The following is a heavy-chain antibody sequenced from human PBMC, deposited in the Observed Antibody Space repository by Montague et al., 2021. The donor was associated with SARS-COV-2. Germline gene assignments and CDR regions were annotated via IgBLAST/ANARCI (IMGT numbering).Heavy chain of an antibody. D-gene: IGHD5-24*01. Sequence: SETLSLTCTVSGGTISSYYYSWIRQPPGKALEWIGYISYIGSTNYNPFLKSRVTVSIDTSKNQFSLKLSSVTAADTAVYYCARRGYSYYYYGMDVWGQGTTVTVSS. CDR1: GGTISSYY. CDR2: ISYIGST. J-gene: IGHJ6*02. V-gene: IGHV4-59*12. CDR3: ARRGYSYYYYGMDV.